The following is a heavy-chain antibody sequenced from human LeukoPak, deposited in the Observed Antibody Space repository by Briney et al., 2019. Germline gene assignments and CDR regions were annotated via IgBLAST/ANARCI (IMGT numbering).Heavy chain of an antibody. CDR2: ISYDGSSK. CDR3: ARAGYCSSTTCPYYYYGMDV. CDR1: GFTFSDYA. J-gene: IGHJ6*02. D-gene: IGHD2-2*01. Sequence: PGGSLRLSCAASGFTFSDYAMHWVRQAPGKGLEWVTVISYDGSSKYYADSVKGRFTISRDNSKNTLYLQMNSLRAEDTAVYYCARAGYCSSTTCPYYYYGMDVWGQGTLVTVSS. V-gene: IGHV3-30-3*01.